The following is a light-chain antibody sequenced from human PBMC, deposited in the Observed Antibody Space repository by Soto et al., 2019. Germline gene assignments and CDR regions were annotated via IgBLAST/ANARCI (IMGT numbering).Light chain of an antibody. CDR1: QSVSSN. J-gene: IGKJ2*01. V-gene: IGKV3-15*01. Sequence: EIVMTQSPATLSVSPGESATLSCRASQSVSSNLVWYQQKPGQAPRLLIYGASTRATGIPARFSGSGSGTEFTLTISSLQSVDFAVYYCQHYNHWPYTFGQGTQLEIK. CDR3: QHYNHWPYT. CDR2: GAS.